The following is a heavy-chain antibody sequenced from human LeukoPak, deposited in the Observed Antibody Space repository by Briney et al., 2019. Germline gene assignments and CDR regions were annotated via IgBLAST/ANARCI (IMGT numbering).Heavy chain of an antibody. CDR2: INTNNGNT. CDR1: GYTFSSYG. D-gene: IGHD2-21*02. J-gene: IGHJ5*02. Sequence: GPSVKVSCKAYGYTFSSYGLMWVRQAPGQGLEWMGWINTNNGNTNYAQKFQGRVTMTTDTSTSTGYMELRSLRSDDTAVYYCARKRCTGDCYLFDPWGQGTLVTVSS. CDR3: ARKRCTGDCYLFDP. V-gene: IGHV1-18*01.